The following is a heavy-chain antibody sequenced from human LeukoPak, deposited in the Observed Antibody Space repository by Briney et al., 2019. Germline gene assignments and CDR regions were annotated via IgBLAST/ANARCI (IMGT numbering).Heavy chain of an antibody. CDR3: ARDRNAYYDFWSGYYYFDY. CDR2: IKQDGSEK. Sequence: GGSLRLSCAASGFAFSSYWMSWVRQAPGKGLEWVANIKQDGSEKYYVDSVKGRFTISRDNAKNSLYLQMNSLRAEDTAVYYCARDRNAYYDFWSGYYYFDYWGQGTLVTVSS. V-gene: IGHV3-7*01. J-gene: IGHJ4*02. CDR1: GFAFSSYW. D-gene: IGHD3-3*01.